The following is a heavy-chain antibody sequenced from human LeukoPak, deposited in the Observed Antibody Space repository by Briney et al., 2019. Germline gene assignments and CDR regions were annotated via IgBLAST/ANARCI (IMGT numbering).Heavy chain of an antibody. Sequence: ASVKVSCKASGYTFTSYAMNWVRQAPGQGLEWMGWINTSTGNPTYAQGFTGRFVFSLDTSVSTAYLQISSLKAEDTAVYYCAREGNDCSGGSCYSVPFDPWGQGTLVTVSS. V-gene: IGHV7-4-1*02. CDR3: AREGNDCSGGSCYSVPFDP. D-gene: IGHD2-15*01. J-gene: IGHJ5*02. CDR1: GYTFTSYA. CDR2: INTSTGNP.